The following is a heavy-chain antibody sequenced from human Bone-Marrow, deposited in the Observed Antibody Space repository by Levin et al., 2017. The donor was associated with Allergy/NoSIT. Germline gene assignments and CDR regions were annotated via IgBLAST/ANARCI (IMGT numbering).Heavy chain of an antibody. J-gene: IGHJ4*02. CDR2: ISNDGNNQ. D-gene: IGHD3-22*01. V-gene: IGHV3-30*18. CDR1: GFTFSSYG. CDR3: AKGIYHDSRGYYYTIDY. Sequence: LSLTCAASGFTFSSYGMHWVRQAPGKGLEWVAIISNDGNNQYYGDSVKGRFTISRDNSKNTLYLQMNSLRAEDTAVYYCAKGIYHDSRGYYYTIDYWGQGTLVTVSS.